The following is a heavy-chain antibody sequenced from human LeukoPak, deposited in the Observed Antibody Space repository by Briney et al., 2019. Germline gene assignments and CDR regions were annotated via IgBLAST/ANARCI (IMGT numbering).Heavy chain of an antibody. D-gene: IGHD6-13*01. CDR1: GFIFRSFS. J-gene: IGHJ3*02. Sequence: GGSLRLSCAAPGFIFRSFSMTWVRQAPGKGLEWVASISSTSNHKYHADSVKGRFTISRDNDKNSLYLQMSSLRAEDTALYYCATRVTADSYDASDIWGQGTMVTVSS. CDR2: ISSTSNHK. V-gene: IGHV3-21*06. CDR3: ATRVTADSYDASDI.